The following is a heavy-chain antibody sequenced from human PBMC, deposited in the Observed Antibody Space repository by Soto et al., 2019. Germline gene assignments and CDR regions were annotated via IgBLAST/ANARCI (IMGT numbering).Heavy chain of an antibody. CDR2: ITSSSSYI. J-gene: IGHJ4*02. D-gene: IGHD3-22*01. Sequence: GGSLRLSCAASGFTFSLYSMIWVRQAPGKGLEWVASITSSSSYIYYEDSLKGRFTISRDNAKNSLFLQLDSLRAEYTAVYFCVRARSTDSRPDYWGQGTLVTVSS. CDR1: GFTFSLYS. CDR3: VRARSTDSRPDY. V-gene: IGHV3-21*01.